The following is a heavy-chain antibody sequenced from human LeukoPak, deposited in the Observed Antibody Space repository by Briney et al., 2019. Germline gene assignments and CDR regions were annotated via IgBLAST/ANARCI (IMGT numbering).Heavy chain of an antibody. CDR3: ARSGANLQYGSGITGYWVDP. Sequence: GASVKVSCKASGYTFTSYGISWVRQAPGQGLEWMGWISAYNGNTNYAQKLQGRVTMTTDTSTSTAYMELRSLRSDDTAVYYCARSGANLQYGSGITGYWVDPWGQGTLVTVSS. CDR2: ISAYNGNT. CDR1: GYTFTSYG. V-gene: IGHV1-18*01. D-gene: IGHD3-10*01. J-gene: IGHJ5*02.